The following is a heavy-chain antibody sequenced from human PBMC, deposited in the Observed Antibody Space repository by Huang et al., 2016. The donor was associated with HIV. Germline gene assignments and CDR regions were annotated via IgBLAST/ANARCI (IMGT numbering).Heavy chain of an antibody. J-gene: IGHJ4*02. D-gene: IGHD5-18*01. Sequence: EVQLVESGGDLVQPGGSLRLSCAASGFTFSNFWMSWVRQAPGKGVEWVAKIKQDGGEKYYVDSVKGRFNISRDNGDKSLYLQMNSLRAEDTAVYYCAQGGYSYGFWGQGTLVTVSS. CDR1: GFTFSNFW. V-gene: IGHV3-7*01. CDR3: AQGGYSYGF. CDR2: IKQDGGEK.